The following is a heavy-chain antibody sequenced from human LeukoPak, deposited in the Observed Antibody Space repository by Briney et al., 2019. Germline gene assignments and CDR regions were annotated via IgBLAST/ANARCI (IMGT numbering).Heavy chain of an antibody. J-gene: IGHJ4*02. D-gene: IGHD1-26*01. V-gene: IGHV3-23*01. CDR1: GFTFSSYA. CDR3: AKDLYYVTLTNFDY. Sequence: GGSLRLSCAASGFTFSSYAMSWVRQAPGKGLEWVSAISGSGGSTYYADSVKGRFTISRDNSKDTLYLQMNSLRAEDTAVYYCAKDLYYVTLTNFDYWGQGTLVTVSS. CDR2: ISGSGGST.